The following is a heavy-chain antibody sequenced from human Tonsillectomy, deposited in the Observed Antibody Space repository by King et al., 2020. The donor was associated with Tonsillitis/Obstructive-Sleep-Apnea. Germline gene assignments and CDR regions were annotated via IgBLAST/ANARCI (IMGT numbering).Heavy chain of an antibody. J-gene: IGHJ4*02. CDR3: AGEKSWVGATSYTAFDY. D-gene: IGHD1-26*01. V-gene: IGHV4-34*01. Sequence: VQLQQWGAGLLKPSETLSLTCAVYGGSFSGYYWSWIRQPPGKGLEWIGEINHSGSTNYNPSLKSRVTISVDTSKNQFSLKLSSVTAAYTAVYYCAGEKSWVGATSYTAFDYWGQGTLVTVSS. CDR1: GGSFSGYY. CDR2: INHSGST.